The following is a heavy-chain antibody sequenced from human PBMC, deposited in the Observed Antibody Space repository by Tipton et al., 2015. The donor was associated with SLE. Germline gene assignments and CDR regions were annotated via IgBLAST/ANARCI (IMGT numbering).Heavy chain of an antibody. CDR3: ARGVHDFDY. CDR2: IDPDDSDT. Sequence: VQLVQSGAEVKKPGESLRISCKGSGYSFSTYWIGWVRQMPGKGLEWMGVIDPDDSDTRYSPSFQGHVPISADKSISTAYLQWSSLKASDTAMYYCARGVHDFDYWGQGTLVTVSS. V-gene: IGHV5-51*03. CDR1: GYSFSTYW. J-gene: IGHJ4*02.